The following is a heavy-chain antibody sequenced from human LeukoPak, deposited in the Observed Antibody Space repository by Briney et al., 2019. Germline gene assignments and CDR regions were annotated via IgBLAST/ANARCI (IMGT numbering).Heavy chain of an antibody. CDR2: ISQRGSP. CDR1: DGPFSGYY. CDR3: AALSGYNWNYVSFDY. Sequence: SETLSLTCAVHDGPFSGYYWSWIRQPPGKGLEWIGEISQRGSPNYNPSLKSRVTISINTSKKQFSVELSSVTTADTAVYYCAALSGYNWNYVSFDYWGQGTLVTVSS. V-gene: IGHV4-34*01. J-gene: IGHJ4*02. D-gene: IGHD1-7*01.